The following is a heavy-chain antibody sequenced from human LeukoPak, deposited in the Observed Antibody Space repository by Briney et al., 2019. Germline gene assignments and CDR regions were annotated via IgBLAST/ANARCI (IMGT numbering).Heavy chain of an antibody. Sequence: GGSLRLSCAVSGITLSNYGMSWVRQAPGKGLEWVAGISDSGGRTKYADSGKGRFTSSRDNSKNTLYLQMNSLRAEDTAVYFCAKRGVVIRVILVGFHKEAYYFDSWGQGALVTVSS. CDR3: AKRGVVIRVILVGFHKEAYYFDS. CDR2: ISDSGGRT. V-gene: IGHV3-23*01. J-gene: IGHJ4*02. CDR1: GITLSNYG. D-gene: IGHD3-22*01.